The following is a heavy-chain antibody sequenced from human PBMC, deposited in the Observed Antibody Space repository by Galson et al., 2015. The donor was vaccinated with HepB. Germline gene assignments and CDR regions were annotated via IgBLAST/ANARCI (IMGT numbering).Heavy chain of an antibody. CDR1: GFTFTSSA. CDR2: IVVGSGNT. Sequence: SVKVSCKASGFTFTSSAVQWVRQARGQRLEWIGWIVVGSGNTNYAQKFQERVTITRDTSASTAYMELSSLRSEDTAVYYCARGPAGYSSSWYVHWGQGTLVTVSS. V-gene: IGHV1-58*01. J-gene: IGHJ4*02. CDR3: ARGPAGYSSSWYVH. D-gene: IGHD6-13*01.